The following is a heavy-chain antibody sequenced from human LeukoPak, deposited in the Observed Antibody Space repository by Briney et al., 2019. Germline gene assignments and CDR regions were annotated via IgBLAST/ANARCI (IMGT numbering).Heavy chain of an antibody. Sequence: GGSLRLSCAASGFTFSDYYMSWIRRAPGKGLEWVSYISGSSSYTNYADSVKGRFTISRDNAKNSLYLQMNSLRAEDTAVYYCARGGIAVAGTYYFDYWGQGTLVTVSS. J-gene: IGHJ4*02. CDR3: ARGGIAVAGTYYFDY. CDR2: ISGSSSYT. V-gene: IGHV3-11*06. CDR1: GFTFSDYY. D-gene: IGHD6-19*01.